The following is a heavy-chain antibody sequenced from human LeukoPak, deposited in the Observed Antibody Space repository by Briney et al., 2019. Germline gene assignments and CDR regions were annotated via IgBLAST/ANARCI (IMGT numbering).Heavy chain of an antibody. CDR2: MNPNSGNT. D-gene: IGHD3-10*01. CDR1: GYTFTSYD. CDR3: AREIKVGLYGSGSYYPY. V-gene: IGHV1-8*01. Sequence: ASVKVSCKASGYTFTSYDINWVRQATGQGLEWMGWMNPNSGNTGYAQKFQGRVTITRDTSASTAYMELSSLRSEDTAVYYCAREIKVGLYGSGSYYPYWGQGTLVTVPS. J-gene: IGHJ4*02.